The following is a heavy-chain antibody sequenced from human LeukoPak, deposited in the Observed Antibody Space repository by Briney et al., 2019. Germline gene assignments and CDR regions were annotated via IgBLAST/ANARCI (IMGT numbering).Heavy chain of an antibody. CDR3: ARYVYGSGSYYYWFDP. CDR1: VGSLSSEY. V-gene: IGHV4-59*01. Sequence: PSQSLSLTCTLSVGSLSSEYWSWIRQPPGNGLEWIGYIDYSGTTNYNPTPKSPVTISVDTSKKQFSLKLSSVTAVDTAVYFCARYVYGSGSYYYWFDPWGQGTLVTVSS. D-gene: IGHD3-10*01. J-gene: IGHJ5*02. CDR2: IDYSGTT.